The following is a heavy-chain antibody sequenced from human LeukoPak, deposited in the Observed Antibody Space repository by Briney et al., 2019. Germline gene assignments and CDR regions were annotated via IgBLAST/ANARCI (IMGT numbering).Heavy chain of an antibody. Sequence: GGSLRLSCAASGFTFSSYGMHWVRQAPGKGLEWVAVIWYDGSNKYYADSVKGRFTISRDNSKNTLYLQMNSLRAEDTAVYYCARDGADAYYFDYWGQGTLVTVSS. CDR2: IWYDGSNK. J-gene: IGHJ4*02. CDR3: ARDGADAYYFDY. CDR1: GFTFSSYG. V-gene: IGHV3-33*01.